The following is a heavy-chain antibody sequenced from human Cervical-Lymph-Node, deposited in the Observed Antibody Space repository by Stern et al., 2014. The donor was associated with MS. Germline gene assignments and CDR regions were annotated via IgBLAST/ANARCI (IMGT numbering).Heavy chain of an antibody. Sequence: QVQLQESGPGLVKPSGTLSLTCAVSGDSVSSSHWWSWVRQPPGKGLEWIGEVYHSGSTNYKPSLKSRLSLSVDQSKNQFSLNLNSVTAADTAVYHCARRNYDVLTGYYDSFDFWGQGTLVTVSS. V-gene: IGHV4-4*02. CDR3: ARRNYDVLTGYYDSFDF. CDR1: GDSVSSSHW. J-gene: IGHJ5*01. CDR2: VYHSGST. D-gene: IGHD3-9*01.